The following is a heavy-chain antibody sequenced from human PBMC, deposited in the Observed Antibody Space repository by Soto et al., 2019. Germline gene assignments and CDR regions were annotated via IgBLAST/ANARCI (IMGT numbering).Heavy chain of an antibody. Sequence: PGGSLRLSCAASGFTFSSYGMHWVRQAPGKGLEWVAVISYDGSNKYYADSVKGRFTISRDNSKNTLYLQMNSLRAEDTAVYYCAKGGRDYYGSGSYLVLDYWGQGTLVTVSS. CDR2: ISYDGSNK. D-gene: IGHD3-10*01. V-gene: IGHV3-30*18. CDR1: GFTFSSYG. J-gene: IGHJ4*02. CDR3: AKGGRDYYGSGSYLVLDY.